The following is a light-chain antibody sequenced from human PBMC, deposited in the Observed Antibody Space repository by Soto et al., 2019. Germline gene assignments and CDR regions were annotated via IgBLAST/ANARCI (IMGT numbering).Light chain of an antibody. CDR1: SSDVGGYNY. Sequence: SALTQPACVSGSPGQSITISCTGTSSDVGGYNYVSWYQQHPGKAPKFMIYDVSNRPSGVSNRFSGSKSGNTASLTISGLQAEYEADYYCSSYTTSNTRQIVFGTGTKLTVL. J-gene: IGLJ1*01. V-gene: IGLV2-14*01. CDR3: SSYTTSNTRQIV. CDR2: DVS.